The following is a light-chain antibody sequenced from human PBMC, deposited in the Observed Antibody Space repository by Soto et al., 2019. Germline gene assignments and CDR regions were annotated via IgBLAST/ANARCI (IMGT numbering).Light chain of an antibody. V-gene: IGKV1-9*01. CDR1: QGISSY. CDR2: AAS. Sequence: DLQLTQSPSFLSASVGDRVTITCRASQGISSYLAWYQQKPGKAPKLLIYAASTLQSGVPSRFSGSGSGTEFTLTISSLQPEHFATYYCQQLNSYPRLTFGGGTKVEIK. J-gene: IGKJ4*01. CDR3: QQLNSYPRLT.